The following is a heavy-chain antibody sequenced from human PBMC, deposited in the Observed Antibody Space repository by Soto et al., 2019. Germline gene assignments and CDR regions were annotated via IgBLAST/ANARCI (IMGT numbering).Heavy chain of an antibody. D-gene: IGHD6-13*01. CDR3: ARDRVVAAAGMPDAFDI. V-gene: IGHV1-69*01. Sequence: QVQLVQSGAEVKKPGSSVKVSCKASGGTFSSYAISWVRQAPGQGLEWMGGIIPIFGTANYAQKFQGRVTITADECTSTAYMELSSLRSEDTAVYYCARDRVVAAAGMPDAFDIWGQGTMVTVSS. J-gene: IGHJ3*02. CDR2: IIPIFGTA. CDR1: GGTFSSYA.